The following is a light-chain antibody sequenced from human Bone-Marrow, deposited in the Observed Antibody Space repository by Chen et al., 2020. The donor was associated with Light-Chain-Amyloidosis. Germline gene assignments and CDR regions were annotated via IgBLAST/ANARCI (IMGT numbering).Light chain of an antibody. J-gene: IGKJ3*01. CDR2: LGS. CDR1: QSLLHSNGYNY. V-gene: IGKV2-28*01. CDR3: MQALQTPIA. Sequence: DIVMTQSPLSLPVTPGEPASISCRSSQSLLHSNGYNYLDWYLQKPGQSPQLLIYLGSNRASGVPDRFSGNGSSADFTLKISRVKAEDVGVYYCMQALQTPIAFGPGTKVDIK.